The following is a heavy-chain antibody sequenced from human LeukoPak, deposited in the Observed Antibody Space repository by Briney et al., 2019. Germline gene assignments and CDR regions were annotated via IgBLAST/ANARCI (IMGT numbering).Heavy chain of an antibody. CDR3: ARDQGVVVPAAAFDY. CDR1: GFTFTTYS. CDR2: ISSSSISTI. D-gene: IGHD2-2*01. J-gene: IGHJ4*02. V-gene: IGHV3-48*01. Sequence: GGSLRLSCAASGFTFTTYSMNWVRQAPGKGLEWVSYISSSSISTIYYADSVKGRFTISRDNAKNSLYLQMNSLRAEDTAVYYCARDQGVVVPAAAFDYWGQGTLVTVSS.